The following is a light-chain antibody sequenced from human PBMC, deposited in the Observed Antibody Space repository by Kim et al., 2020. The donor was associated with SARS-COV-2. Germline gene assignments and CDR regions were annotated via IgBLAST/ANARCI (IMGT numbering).Light chain of an antibody. CDR3: SSYTSSSTVV. CDR2: SVS. Sequence: GQSITISCTGTSRDVGDYNYVSWYQQHPGKAPKLMIYSVSHRPSGVSNRFSGSKSGNTASLTISGLQAEDEADYYCSSYTSSSTVVFGGGTQLTVL. J-gene: IGLJ2*01. V-gene: IGLV2-14*03. CDR1: SRDVGDYNY.